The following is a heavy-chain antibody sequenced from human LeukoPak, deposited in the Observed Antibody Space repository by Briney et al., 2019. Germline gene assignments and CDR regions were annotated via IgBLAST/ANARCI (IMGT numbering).Heavy chain of an antibody. CDR2: IYHSGGT. D-gene: IGHD3-10*01. V-gene: IGHV4-59*01. CDR1: GGSINDAS. Sequence: PSETLSLTCTVSGGSINDASWNWIRKPPGQGLEWIGYIYHSGGTNYNPSLKSRVTISLDTSKNQFSLKLSSVTAADTAVYYCARVGTYYRSLDSWGQGTLVTVSS. J-gene: IGHJ4*02. CDR3: ARVGTYYRSLDS.